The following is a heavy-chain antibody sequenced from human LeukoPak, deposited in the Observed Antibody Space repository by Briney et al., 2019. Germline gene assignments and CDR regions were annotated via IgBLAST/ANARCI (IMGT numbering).Heavy chain of an antibody. CDR1: GFTFDDYA. V-gene: IGHV3-9*01. D-gene: IGHD2-2*01. J-gene: IGHJ6*02. CDR2: ISWNSGSI. CDR3: AKDMGGYCSSTSCYGHYYYGMDV. Sequence: PGRSLRLSCAASGFTFDDYAMHWVRQAPGKGLEWVSGISWNSGSIGYADSVKGRFTISRDNSKNSLYLQMNNLRAEDTALYYCAKDMGGYCSSTSCYGHYYYGMDVWGQGTTVTVSS.